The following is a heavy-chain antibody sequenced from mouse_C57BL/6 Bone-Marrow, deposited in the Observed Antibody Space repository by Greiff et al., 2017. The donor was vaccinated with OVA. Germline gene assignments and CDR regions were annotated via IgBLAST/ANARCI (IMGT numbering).Heavy chain of an antibody. Sequence: EVHLVESGGGLVQPGESLKLSCESNEYEFPSHDMSWVRKTPEKRLELVAAINSDGGSTYYPDTMERRFIISRDNTRKTLYLQMSSLRSEDTALDYCARRSTMVTTIDYWGQGTTLTVSS. CDR1: EYEFPSHD. CDR2: INSDGGST. V-gene: IGHV5-2*01. CDR3: ARRSTMVTTIDY. D-gene: IGHD2-1*01. J-gene: IGHJ2*01.